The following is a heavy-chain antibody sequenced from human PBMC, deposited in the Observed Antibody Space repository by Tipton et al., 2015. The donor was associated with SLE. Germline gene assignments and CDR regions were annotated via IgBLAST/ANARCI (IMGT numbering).Heavy chain of an antibody. D-gene: IGHD2/OR15-2a*01. CDR3: ARELLSVYGMDV. V-gene: IGHV3-30*04. Sequence: SLRLSCATSGFTFSSYAMHWVRQAPGKGLEWVAVISYDGGNKYYADSVKGRFTISRDNSKNTLYLQMNSLRAEDTAVYYCARELLSVYGMDVWGQGTTVTVSS. CDR1: GFTFSSYA. CDR2: ISYDGGNK. J-gene: IGHJ6*02.